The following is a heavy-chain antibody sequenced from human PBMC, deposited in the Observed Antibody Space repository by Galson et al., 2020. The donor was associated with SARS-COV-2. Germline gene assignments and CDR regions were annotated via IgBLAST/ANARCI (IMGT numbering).Heavy chain of an antibody. CDR2: IWYDGSNK. CDR1: GFTFSSYG. CDR3: ARDIPAATEGDYIDY. Sequence: GGSLRLSCAASGFTFSSYGMHWVRQAPGKGLEWVAVIWYDGSNKYYADSVKGRFTISRDNSKNTLYLQMNSLRTEDTAVYYCARDIPAATEGDYIDYWGQGTLFTVSS. V-gene: IGHV3-33*01. D-gene: IGHD2-2*01. J-gene: IGHJ4*02.